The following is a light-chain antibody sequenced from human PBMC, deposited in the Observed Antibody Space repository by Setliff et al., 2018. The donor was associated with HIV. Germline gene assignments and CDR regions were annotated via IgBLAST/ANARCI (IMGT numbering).Light chain of an antibody. CDR1: SSNIGSNY. V-gene: IGLV1-47*01. J-gene: IGLJ3*02. CDR3: AAWDDSLSGPV. CDR2: RNN. Sequence: QSALTQPPSASGTPGQRVTISCSGSSSNIGSNYVYWYQQLLGTTPKLLIYRNNQRPSGVPDRFSGSKSGTSASLAISGLRSEDEADYYCAAWDDSLSGPVFGGGTKVTVL.